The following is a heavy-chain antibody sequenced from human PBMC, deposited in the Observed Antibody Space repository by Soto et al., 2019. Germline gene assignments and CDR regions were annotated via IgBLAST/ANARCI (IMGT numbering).Heavy chain of an antibody. Sequence: QVQLVQSGAEVKKPGSSVKVSCKASAGTFSSYAISWVRQAPGQGLEWMGGIIPIFGTANYAQKFQGRVTLTADESTSTAYMELSSLRSEDTAVYYCARESPPNYYDSSGYYPRRGYCDYWGQGTLVTVSS. CDR1: AGTFSSYA. CDR3: ARESPPNYYDSSGYYPRRGYCDY. CDR2: IIPIFGTA. D-gene: IGHD3-22*01. V-gene: IGHV1-69*01. J-gene: IGHJ4*02.